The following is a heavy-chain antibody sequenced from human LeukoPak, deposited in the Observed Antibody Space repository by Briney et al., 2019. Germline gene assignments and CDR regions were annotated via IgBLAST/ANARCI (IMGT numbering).Heavy chain of an antibody. CDR3: ARGKGGPNYSNYVFHYYYGMDV. CDR2: IYYSGST. J-gene: IGHJ6*02. D-gene: IGHD4-11*01. Sequence: SETLSLTCTVSGGSISSGDYYWSWIRQPPGKGLEWIGYIYYSGSTYYNPSLKSRVTISVDTSKNQFSLKLSSVTAADTAVYYCARGKGGPNYSNYVFHYYYGMDVWGQGTTVTVSS. CDR1: GGSISSGDYY. V-gene: IGHV4-30-4*01.